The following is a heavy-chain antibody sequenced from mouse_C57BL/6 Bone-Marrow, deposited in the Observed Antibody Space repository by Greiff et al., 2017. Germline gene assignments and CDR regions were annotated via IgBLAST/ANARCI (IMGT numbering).Heavy chain of an antibody. J-gene: IGHJ3*01. CDR1: GYTFTSYW. CDR3: ARSEGAY. CDR2: LYPSDSET. V-gene: IGHV1-61*01. Sequence: QVQLQQPGAELVRPGSSVKLSCKASGYTFTSYWMDWVKQRPGQGLEWIGNLYPSDSETHYNQKFKDKATLIVDKSSSTAYMQLSSLTSEDSAVYYCARSEGAYWGQGTLVTVSA.